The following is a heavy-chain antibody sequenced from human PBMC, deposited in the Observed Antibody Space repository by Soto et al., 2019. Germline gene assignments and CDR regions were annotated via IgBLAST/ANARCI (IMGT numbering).Heavy chain of an antibody. Sequence: SETLSLTCTVSAASFSKYYWSWIRQPPGKGLEWIGYIYFNGNTNYNPSLKRRVTISIDTSKKQISLNLTSVTDADTAVYYCASVTFGGVVLAHWGQGTLVT. V-gene: IGHV4-59*01. CDR3: ASVTFGGVVLAH. CDR1: AASFSKYY. D-gene: IGHD3-16*01. J-gene: IGHJ4*02. CDR2: IYFNGNT.